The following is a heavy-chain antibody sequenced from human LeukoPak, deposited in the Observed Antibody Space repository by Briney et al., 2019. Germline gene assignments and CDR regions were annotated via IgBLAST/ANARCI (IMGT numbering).Heavy chain of an antibody. CDR3: ARDRQGIAAAGKTKFDY. CDR2: TSSSDAGK. J-gene: IGHJ4*02. CDR1: GFSLSSYA. V-gene: IGHV3-23*01. Sequence: GGSLRLSCTVSGFSLSSYALSWVRRAPGKGLEWVSATSSSDAGKYYADSVRGRFTISRDNSKNTLWLQMNSLKGEDTAVYYCARDRQGIAAAGKTKFDYWGQGTLVTVSS. D-gene: IGHD6-13*01.